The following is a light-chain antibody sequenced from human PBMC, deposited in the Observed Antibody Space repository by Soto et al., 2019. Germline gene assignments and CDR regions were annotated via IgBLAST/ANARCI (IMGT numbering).Light chain of an antibody. CDR2: GAS. CDR1: QSVSSN. J-gene: IGKJ5*01. V-gene: IGKV3-15*01. CDR3: QQYNNWPFS. Sequence: ENVLTQSPAALSVSPGERATLSCRASQSVSSNLAWYQQKPGQAPRLLIYGASTRATGIPARFSGSGSETDFTLTISGLRSEDSAVYFCQQYNNWPFSFGQGTRLEIK.